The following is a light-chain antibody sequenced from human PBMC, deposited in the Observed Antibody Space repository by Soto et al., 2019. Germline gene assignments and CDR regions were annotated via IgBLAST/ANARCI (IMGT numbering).Light chain of an antibody. V-gene: IGKV3-20*01. J-gene: IGKJ4*01. CDR3: QQYGSSPLT. CDR2: GSS. Sequence: IVLKQSPGPLSLSPGESAPLSGRGSQSVSRNYVAWYQHKPGQTNRLLIYGSSSRANGIPDRFRGSGSGTDFTLTVSRLEPEDFAVYFCQQYGSSPLTVGGGTKVDIK. CDR1: QSVSRNY.